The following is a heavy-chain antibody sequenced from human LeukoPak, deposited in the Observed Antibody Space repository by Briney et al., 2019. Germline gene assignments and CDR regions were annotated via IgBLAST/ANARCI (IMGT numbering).Heavy chain of an antibody. CDR3: ARDRGEAVVLDY. Sequence: ASVKISCKASGYTFTSYYMHWVRQAPGQGLEWMGIINPSGGSTSYAQKFQGRVTMTRDMSTSTVYMELSSLRSEDTAVYYCARDRGEAVVLDYWGQGTLVTVSS. CDR1: GYTFTSYY. J-gene: IGHJ4*02. V-gene: IGHV1-46*01. D-gene: IGHD3-16*01. CDR2: INPSGGST.